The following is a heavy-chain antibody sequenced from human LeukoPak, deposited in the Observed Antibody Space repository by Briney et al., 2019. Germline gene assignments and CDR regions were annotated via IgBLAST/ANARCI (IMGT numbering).Heavy chain of an antibody. CDR2: IYSGGST. J-gene: IGHJ4*02. V-gene: IGHV3-66*01. D-gene: IGHD3-16*01. Sequence: GGSLRLSCAASGFTVSSNYMSWVRQAPGKGLEWVSVIYSGGSTYYADSVKGRFTISRDNSKNTLYLQMNSLRAEDTAVYYCARGTYDYVWGCFDYWGQGTLVTVSS. CDR1: GFTVSSNY. CDR3: ARGTYDYVWGCFDY.